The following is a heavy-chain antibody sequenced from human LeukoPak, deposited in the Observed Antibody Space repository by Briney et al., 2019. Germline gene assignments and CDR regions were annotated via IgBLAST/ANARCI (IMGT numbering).Heavy chain of an antibody. V-gene: IGHV1-18*01. CDR1: GYTFTSYG. J-gene: IGHJ6*02. Sequence: ASVKVSCKASGYTFTSYGISWVRQAPGQGLEWMGWISAYNGNTNYAQKLQGRVTMTTDTSTSTAYMELRSLRSDDTAVYYCARGLLTVTTLRYYYGMDVWGQGTTVTVSS. D-gene: IGHD4-17*01. CDR2: ISAYNGNT. CDR3: ARGLLTVTTLRYYYGMDV.